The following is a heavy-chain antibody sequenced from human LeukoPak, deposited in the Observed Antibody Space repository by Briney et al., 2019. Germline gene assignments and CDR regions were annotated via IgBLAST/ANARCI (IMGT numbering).Heavy chain of an antibody. CDR2: INHSGST. Sequence: PSETLSLTCAVYGGSFSGYYWSWIRQPPGKGLEWIGEINHSGSTNYNPSLKSRVTISVDTSKNQFSLKLSSVTAADTAVYYCARVSGHGYCSSTSCYRHFDYWGQGTLVTVSS. J-gene: IGHJ4*02. D-gene: IGHD2-2*02. CDR3: ARVSGHGYCSSTSCYRHFDY. CDR1: GGSFSGYY. V-gene: IGHV4-34*01.